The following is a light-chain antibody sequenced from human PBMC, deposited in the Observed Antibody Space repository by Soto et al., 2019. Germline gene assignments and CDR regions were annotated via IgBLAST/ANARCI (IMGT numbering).Light chain of an antibody. J-gene: IGKJ5*01. V-gene: IGKV3-20*01. CDR2: GAS. CDR3: QQYGSSPIT. Sequence: EIVLTQSPGTLSLSPGERATLSCRASQVVSNNFLAWYQQKAGQAPRLLIYGASTRAAGIPDRFSGTGSGTHFTLTISRLEPEDFAVYYWQQYGSSPITFGQGTRLDIK. CDR1: QVVSNNF.